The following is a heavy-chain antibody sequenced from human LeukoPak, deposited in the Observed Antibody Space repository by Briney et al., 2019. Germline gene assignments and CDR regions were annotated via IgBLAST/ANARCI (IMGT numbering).Heavy chain of an antibody. V-gene: IGHV4-59*01. CDR3: ARDLTRTYYYDSSGYDAFDI. CDR1: GGSISSYY. CDR2: IYYYGST. D-gene: IGHD3-22*01. Sequence: KPSETLSLTCTVSGGSISSYYWSWIRQPPGKGLEWIGYIYYYGSTNYNPSLKSRVTISVDTSKNQFSLKLSSVTAADTAVYYCARDLTRTYYYDSSGYDAFDIWGQGTMVTVS. J-gene: IGHJ3*02.